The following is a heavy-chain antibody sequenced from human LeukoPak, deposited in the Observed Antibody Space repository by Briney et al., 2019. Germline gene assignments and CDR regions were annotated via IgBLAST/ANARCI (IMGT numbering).Heavy chain of an antibody. D-gene: IGHD1-26*01. CDR1: GGSFSDYY. J-gene: IGHJ4*02. CDR3: ARARDSGSYWGYYFDY. Sequence: PSETLSLTCAVYGGSFSDYYMSWTRQAPGKGLEWVSYISNGGGTMYYADSVKGRFTISRDNAKNSLYLQMNSLRAEDTAVYYCARARDSGSYWGYYFDYWGQGTLVTVSS. V-gene: IGHV3-11*01. CDR2: ISNGGGTM.